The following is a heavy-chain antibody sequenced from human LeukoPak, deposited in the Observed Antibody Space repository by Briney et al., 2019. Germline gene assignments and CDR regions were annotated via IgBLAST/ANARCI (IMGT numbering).Heavy chain of an antibody. V-gene: IGHV3-20*04. CDR2: INWNGGST. Sequence: PGGSLRLSCAASGFTFDDYGMSWVRQAPGKGLEWVSGINWNGGSTGYADSVKGRFTISRDNAKNSLYLQLNSLRAEDTAVYYCTRISVVSTFRSPKYYFDYWGQGTLVTVSS. CDR3: TRISVVSTFRSPKYYFDY. J-gene: IGHJ4*02. CDR1: GFTFDDYG. D-gene: IGHD2/OR15-2a*01.